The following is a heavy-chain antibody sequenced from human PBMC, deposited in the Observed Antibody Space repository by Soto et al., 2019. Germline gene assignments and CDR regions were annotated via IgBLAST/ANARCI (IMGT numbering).Heavy chain of an antibody. CDR3: ARGGSSGSYYVNYFDY. J-gene: IGHJ4*02. D-gene: IGHD3-22*01. Sequence: GASVKVSCKASGGTFSSYAISWVRQAPGQGLEWTGGIIPIFGTANYAQKFQGRVTITADESTSTAYMELSSLRSEDTAVYYCARGGSSGSYYVNYFDYWGQGTLVTVSS. CDR2: IIPIFGTA. CDR1: GGTFSSYA. V-gene: IGHV1-69*13.